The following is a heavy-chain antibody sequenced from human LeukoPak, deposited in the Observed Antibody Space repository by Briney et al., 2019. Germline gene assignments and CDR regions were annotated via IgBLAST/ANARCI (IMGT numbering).Heavy chain of an antibody. J-gene: IGHJ4*02. V-gene: IGHV3-21*01. CDR2: ISSSSSYI. CDR3: ARDDTRVLMVYAKYYFDY. Sequence: GGSLRLSCAASGFTFSSYSMNWVRQAPEKGLEWVSSISSSSSYIYYADSVKGRFTISRDNAKNSLYLQMNSLRAEDTAVYYCARDDTRVLMVYAKYYFDYWGQGTLVTVSS. D-gene: IGHD2-8*01. CDR1: GFTFSSYS.